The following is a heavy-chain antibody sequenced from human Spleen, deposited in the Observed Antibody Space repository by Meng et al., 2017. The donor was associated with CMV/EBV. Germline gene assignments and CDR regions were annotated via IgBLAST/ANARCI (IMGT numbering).Heavy chain of an antibody. V-gene: IGHV1-2*02. CDR3: ARGVGNTFDY. Sequence: ASVKVSCKASGYTFTSYDINWVRQATGQGLEWMGWINPNSGGTNYAQKFQGRVTMTRDTATGTGHMHLMTVKSDDTAVYYCARGVGNTFDYWGQGTPVTVSS. J-gene: IGHJ4*02. D-gene: IGHD2-15*01. CDR1: GYTFTSYD. CDR2: INPNSGGT.